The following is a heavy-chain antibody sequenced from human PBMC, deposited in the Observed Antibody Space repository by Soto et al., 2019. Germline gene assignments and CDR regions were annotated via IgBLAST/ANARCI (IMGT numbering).Heavy chain of an antibody. J-gene: IGHJ4*02. V-gene: IGHV2-5*02. CDR1: GFSLSTSGVG. D-gene: IGHD2-2*01. CDR2: IYWDDDK. Sequence: SGPTLVNPTQTLTLTCTFSGFSLSTSGVGVGWIRQPPGKALEWLALIYWDDDKRYSPSLKSRLTITKDSSKNQVVLTMTNMDPVDTATYYCAHSYCSSTGCQNNFDYWGQGTLVTVSS. CDR3: AHSYCSSTGCQNNFDY.